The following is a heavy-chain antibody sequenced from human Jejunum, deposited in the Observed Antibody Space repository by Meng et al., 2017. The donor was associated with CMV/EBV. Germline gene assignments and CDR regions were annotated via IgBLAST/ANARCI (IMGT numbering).Heavy chain of an antibody. D-gene: IGHD3-16*01. CDR3: ATDWGDTKSRFDY. CDR2: IKQDGSEK. J-gene: IGHJ4*02. V-gene: IGHV3-7*01. CDR1: GFTLSNYW. Sequence: AASGFTLSNYWMSWVRQAPGKGLEWVANIKQDGSEKHYVDSVKGRFTVSRDNAKNSLYLQMNGLRAADTAVYYCATDWGDTKSRFDYWGQGSLVTVSS.